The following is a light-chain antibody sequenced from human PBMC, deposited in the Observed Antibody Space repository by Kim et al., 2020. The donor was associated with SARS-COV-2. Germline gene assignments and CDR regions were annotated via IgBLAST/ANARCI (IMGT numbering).Light chain of an antibody. CDR1: RSDVGGYNY. J-gene: IGLJ3*02. CDR3: CSYAGSYTWV. CDR2: DVS. V-gene: IGLV2-11*03. Sequence: GLSVTLSCTGTRSDVGGYNYVSWYQQHPGKAPKLMIYDVSKRPSGVPDRFSASKSGNTASLTISGLLTEDEADYYCCSYAGSYTWVFGGGTQLTVL.